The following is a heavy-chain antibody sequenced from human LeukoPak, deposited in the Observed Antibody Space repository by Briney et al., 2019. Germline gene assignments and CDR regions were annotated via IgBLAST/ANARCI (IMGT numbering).Heavy chain of an antibody. V-gene: IGHV1-18*01. J-gene: IGHJ4*02. Sequence: GASVKVSCKASGYTFTSYGISWVRQAPGQGLEWMGWISAYNGNTNYAQKLQGRVTMPTDTSTRPAYMELRSLRSDDTAVYYCARDPLYDSPLDYWGQGPLVTVSS. CDR3: ARDPLYDSPLDY. CDR1: GYTFTSYG. CDR2: ISAYNGNT. D-gene: IGHD5/OR15-5a*01.